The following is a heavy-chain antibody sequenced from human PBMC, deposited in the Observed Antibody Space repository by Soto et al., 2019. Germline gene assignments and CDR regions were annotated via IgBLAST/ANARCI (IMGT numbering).Heavy chain of an antibody. V-gene: IGHV4-30-4*01. Sequence: QVQLQESGPGLVKPSQTLSLTCTVSGGSISSGDYYWSWIRQPPGKGLEWIGYIYYSGRPYYNPSLKSRVTISVDTSKNQFSLKLSSVTAADTAVYYCARGHCSGGSCYSRYWYFDLWGRGTLVPVSS. CDR2: IYYSGRP. D-gene: IGHD2-15*01. CDR1: GGSISSGDYY. CDR3: ARGHCSGGSCYSRYWYFDL. J-gene: IGHJ2*01.